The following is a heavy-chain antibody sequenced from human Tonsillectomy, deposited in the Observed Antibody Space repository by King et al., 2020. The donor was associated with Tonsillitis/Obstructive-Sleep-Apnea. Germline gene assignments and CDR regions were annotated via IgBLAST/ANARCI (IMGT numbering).Heavy chain of an antibody. CDR1: GFTFDVYG. Sequence: VQLVESGGGVVRPGGSLRLSCAASGFTFDVYGMSWVRQAPGKGLDWGSGINWNVGSTGDADSVKGRFTIPRDNAKNSLYLQMNSLRAEDTALYYCARDFGYGEYCRSTSCHKTPGINYFDYWGQGTLVTVSS. CDR2: INWNVGST. J-gene: IGHJ4*02. D-gene: IGHD2-2*02. V-gene: IGHV3-20*04. CDR3: ARDFGYGEYCRSTSCHKTPGINYFDY.